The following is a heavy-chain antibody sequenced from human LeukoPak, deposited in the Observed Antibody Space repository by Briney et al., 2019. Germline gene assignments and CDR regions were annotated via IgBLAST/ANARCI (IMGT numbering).Heavy chain of an antibody. CDR1: GYTFTSYY. Sequence: ASVKVSCKASGYTFTSYYMHWVRQAPGQGLEWMGITNPSGGSTSYEQKFQGRVTMTRDTSTSTVYMELSSLRSEDTAVYDCARDMQQLDPEDYWGQGTLVTVSS. V-gene: IGHV1-46*01. D-gene: IGHD6-13*01. CDR3: ARDMQQLDPEDY. CDR2: TNPSGGST. J-gene: IGHJ4*02.